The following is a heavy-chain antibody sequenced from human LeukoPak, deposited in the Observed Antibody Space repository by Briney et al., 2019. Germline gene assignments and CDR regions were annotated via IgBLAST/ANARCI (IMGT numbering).Heavy chain of an antibody. CDR1: GFTFSSYS. D-gene: IGHD3-16*01. CDR2: ISSSSSYI. J-gene: IGHJ4*02. V-gene: IGHV3-21*01. Sequence: GGSLRLSCAASGFTFSSYSMNWVRQAPGKGLEWDSSISSSSSYIYYGDSVKGRFTISRDNAKNSLYLQMNSLRAEDTAVYYCARDYDYIWGSYFGYWGQGTLVTVSS. CDR3: ARDYDYIWGSYFGY.